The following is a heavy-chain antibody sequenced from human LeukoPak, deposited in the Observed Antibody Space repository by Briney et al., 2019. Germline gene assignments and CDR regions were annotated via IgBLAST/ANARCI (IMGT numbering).Heavy chain of an antibody. CDR1: GFTFSSYG. CDR3: ARDWSQYYYDSSGYYSGFDY. V-gene: IGHV3-33*01. Sequence: HPGRSLRLSWAASGFTFSSYGMHWVRQAPGKGLEWVAVIWYDGSNKYYADSVKGRFTISRDNSKNTLYLQMNSLRAEDTAVYYCARDWSQYYYDSSGYYSGFDYWGQGTLVTVSS. CDR2: IWYDGSNK. D-gene: IGHD3-22*01. J-gene: IGHJ4*02.